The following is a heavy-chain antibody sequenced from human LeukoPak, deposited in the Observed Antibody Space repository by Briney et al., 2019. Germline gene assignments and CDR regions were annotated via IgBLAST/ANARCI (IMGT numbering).Heavy chain of an antibody. Sequence: GSLRLSCAASGFSFSNTWMNWIRLAPGKGLEWVGRVKSKSDGGTAEYAAPVKGRFTISRDDLKSTLYVEMSSLKIEDTALYYCTPGGKDYVHWGQGTLVTVSS. D-gene: IGHD4-17*01. CDR2: VKSKSDGGTA. J-gene: IGHJ4*02. V-gene: IGHV3-15*07. CDR3: TPGGKDYVH. CDR1: GFSFSNTW.